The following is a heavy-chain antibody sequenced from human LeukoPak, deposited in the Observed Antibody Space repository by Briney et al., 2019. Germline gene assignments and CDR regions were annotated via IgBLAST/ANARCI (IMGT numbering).Heavy chain of an antibody. D-gene: IGHD3-22*01. V-gene: IGHV3-64D*06. CDR2: ISSNGGST. CDR1: GFTVSSDY. Sequence: PGGSLRLSCAASGFTVSSDYMNWVRQAPGKGLEYVSVISSNGGSTYYADSVKGRFTISRDNSKNTLYLQMSSLRAEDTAVYYCVREISGYYAYWGQGTLVTVSS. CDR3: VREISGYYAY. J-gene: IGHJ4*02.